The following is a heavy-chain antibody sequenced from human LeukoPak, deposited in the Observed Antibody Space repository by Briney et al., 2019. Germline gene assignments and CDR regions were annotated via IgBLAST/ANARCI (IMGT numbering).Heavy chain of an antibody. D-gene: IGHD6-6*01. Sequence: GSLRLSCAASGFTFSSYSMNWIRQSPGKGLEWIGEVNPRGSTNYNPSLKTRVTISADTSKNQFSLRLTSVTAADTAVYYCARSPLWTIAARPLDNWGQGALVTVSS. CDR3: ARSPLWTIAARPLDN. J-gene: IGHJ4*02. V-gene: IGHV4-34*01. CDR2: VNPRGST. CDR1: GFTFSSYS.